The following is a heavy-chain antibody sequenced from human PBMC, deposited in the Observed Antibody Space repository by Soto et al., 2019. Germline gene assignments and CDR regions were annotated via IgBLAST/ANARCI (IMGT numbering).Heavy chain of an antibody. CDR1: GGSISSGVYY. D-gene: IGHD3-10*01. J-gene: IGHJ5*02. CDR2: IYYSGST. V-gene: IGHV4-31*03. Sequence: SETLSLTCTVSGGSISSGVYYWSWIRQHPGKSLEWIGYIYYSGSTYYNPSLKSRVTISVDTSKNQFSLKLSSVTAADTAVYYCARSGPYYYGSGRSNWFDPWGQGTLVTVS. CDR3: ARSGPYYYGSGRSNWFDP.